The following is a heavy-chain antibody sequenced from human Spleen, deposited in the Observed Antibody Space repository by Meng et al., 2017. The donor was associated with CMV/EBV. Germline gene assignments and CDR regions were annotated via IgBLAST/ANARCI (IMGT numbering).Heavy chain of an antibody. CDR2: LNSDGSST. J-gene: IGHJ4*02. Sequence: GGSLRLSCAASGFSFSSHWMHWVRQVPGKGLVWVSSLNSDGSSTKYAYSVKGRFAISRDNAKNTLYLQMNSLRVDDTAVYYCARTPTSGPWRVDFWGQGKLVTVSS. CDR3: ARTPTSGPWRVDF. V-gene: IGHV3-74*01. D-gene: IGHD2-15*01. CDR1: GFSFSSHW.